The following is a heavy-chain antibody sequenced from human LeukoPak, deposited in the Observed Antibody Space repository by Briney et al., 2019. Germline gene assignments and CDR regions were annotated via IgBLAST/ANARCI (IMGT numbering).Heavy chain of an antibody. V-gene: IGHV4-39*07. D-gene: IGHD2-15*01. CDR3: AREGWVDCSGGSCYSEPVFDY. CDR1: GGSIGSGTYY. Sequence: PSETLSLTCTVSGGSIGSGTYYWGWIRQSPGKGLEWIGSIYYSGSTYYNPSLKSRVTISVDTSKNQFSLKLSSVTAADTAVYYCAREGWVDCSGGSCYSEPVFDYWGQGTLVTVSS. CDR2: IYYSGST. J-gene: IGHJ4*02.